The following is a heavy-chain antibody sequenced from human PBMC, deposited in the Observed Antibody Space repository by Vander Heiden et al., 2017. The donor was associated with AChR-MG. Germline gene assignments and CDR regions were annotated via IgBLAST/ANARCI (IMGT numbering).Heavy chain of an antibody. CDR2: ISGGGGGI. D-gene: IGHD3-10*01. CDR3: ATGSDYYYFDY. CDR1: GFTFSNYA. V-gene: IGHV3-23*01. J-gene: IGHJ4*02. Sequence: EVQLLDSGGGLVQPGGSLRLSCAASGFTFSNYAMSWVRQAPGKGLEWVSVISGGGGGIYYADSVEGRFTISRDNSRYTLYLQMNSLRADDTAIYYCATGSDYYYFDYWGQGALVTVSS.